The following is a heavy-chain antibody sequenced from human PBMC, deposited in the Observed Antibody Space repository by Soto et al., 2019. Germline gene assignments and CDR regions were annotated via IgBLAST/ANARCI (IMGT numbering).Heavy chain of an antibody. D-gene: IGHD3-10*01. Sequence: SETLSLTCTVSGGSISSGGYYFICIRQHPWKGLELIGYIYYSGSTYYNPSLKSRVTISVDTSKNQFSLKLSSVTAADTAVYYCARVIEAMVRGVTYYFDYWGQGTLVTVSS. V-gene: IGHV4-31*03. CDR2: IYYSGST. J-gene: IGHJ4*02. CDR3: ARVIEAMVRGVTYYFDY. CDR1: GGSISSGGYY.